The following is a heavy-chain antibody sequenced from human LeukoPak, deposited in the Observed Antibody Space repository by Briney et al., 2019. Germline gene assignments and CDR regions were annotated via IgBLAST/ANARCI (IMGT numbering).Heavy chain of an antibody. CDR1: GYTFIANN. CDR2: INPNSGDT. J-gene: IGHJ5*02. Sequence: ASVKVSCKASGYTFIANNMYWVRQAPGQGLEWMGRINPNSGDTYYAQNFQGRVTMTRDTSINTAYVELSRLTSDDTAVYYCTRGTGSSWFDPWGQGTLVTVSS. V-gene: IGHV1-2*02. D-gene: IGHD3-10*01. CDR3: TRGTGSSWFDP.